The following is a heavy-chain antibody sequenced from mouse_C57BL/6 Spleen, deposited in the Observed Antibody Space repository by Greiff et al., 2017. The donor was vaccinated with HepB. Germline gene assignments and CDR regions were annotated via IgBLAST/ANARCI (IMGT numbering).Heavy chain of an antibody. V-gene: IGHV1-81*01. Sequence: VQVVESGAELARPGASVKLSCKASGYTFTSYGISWVKQRTGQGLEWIGEIYPRSGNTYYNEKFKGKATLTADKSSSTAYMELRSLTSEDSAVYFCARWGGSSSWFAYWGQGTLVTVSA. CDR1: GYTFTSYG. D-gene: IGHD1-1*01. CDR2: IYPRSGNT. J-gene: IGHJ3*01. CDR3: ARWGGSSSWFAY.